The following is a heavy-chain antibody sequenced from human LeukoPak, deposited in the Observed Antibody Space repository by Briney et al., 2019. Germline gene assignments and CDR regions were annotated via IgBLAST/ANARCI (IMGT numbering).Heavy chain of an antibody. D-gene: IGHD6-19*01. CDR2: ISYDGSNK. CDR3: ARGTPSSSGWLYYGMDV. V-gene: IGHV3-30-3*01. CDR1: GFTFSSYA. Sequence: GRSLRLSCAASGFTFSSYAMHGVRQAPGKGLEWVAVISYDGSNKYYADSVKGRFTISRDNSKNTLYLQMNSLRAEDTAVYYCARGTPSSSGWLYYGMDVWGQGTTVTVSS. J-gene: IGHJ6*02.